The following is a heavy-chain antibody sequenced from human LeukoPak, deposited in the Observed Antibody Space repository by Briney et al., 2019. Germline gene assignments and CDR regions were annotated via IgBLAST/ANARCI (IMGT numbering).Heavy chain of an antibody. CDR2: IYYSGST. Sequence: PSETLSLTCTVSGXSISSYYWSWIRQPPGKGLEWIGYIYYSGSTNYNPSLKSRVTISVDTSKNQFSLKLSSVPAADTAVYYCASISSGGGDAFDIWGQGTMVTVSS. D-gene: IGHD6-19*01. CDR3: ASISSGGGDAFDI. CDR1: GXSISSYY. J-gene: IGHJ3*02. V-gene: IGHV4-59*01.